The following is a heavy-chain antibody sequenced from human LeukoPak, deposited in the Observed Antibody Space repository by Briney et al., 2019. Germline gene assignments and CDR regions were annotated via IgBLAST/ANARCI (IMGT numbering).Heavy chain of an antibody. J-gene: IGHJ3*02. D-gene: IGHD6-13*01. V-gene: IGHV3-23*01. CDR1: GFTFSSYA. CDR2: IGGSGGST. CDR3: TKGDDSSTWYTFDI. Sequence: GGSLRLSCAASGFTFSSYAMSWVRQAPGKGLEWVSTIGGSGGSTYYADSVKGRFTISKDNSKNTLYLQMNSLRGEDTAVYYCTKGDDSSTWYTFDIWGQGTMVTVSS.